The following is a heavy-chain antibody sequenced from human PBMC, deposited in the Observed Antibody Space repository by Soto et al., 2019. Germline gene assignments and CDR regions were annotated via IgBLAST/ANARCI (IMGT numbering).Heavy chain of an antibody. D-gene: IGHD5-18*01. CDR2: ISSSSSYI. CDR1: GFTFSSYS. J-gene: IGHJ4*02. V-gene: IGHV3-21*01. Sequence: PGGSLRLSCAASGFTFSSYSMNWVRQAPGKGLEWVSSISSSSSYIYYADSVKGRFTISRDNAKNSLYLQMNSLRAEDTAVYYCVRGVDTAMVAPFDYWGQGTLVTVSS. CDR3: VRGVDTAMVAPFDY.